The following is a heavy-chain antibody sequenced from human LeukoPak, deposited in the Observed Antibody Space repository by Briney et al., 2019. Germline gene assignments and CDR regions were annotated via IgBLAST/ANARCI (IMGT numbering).Heavy chain of an antibody. D-gene: IGHD5-24*01. CDR1: GGTFSSYA. Sequence: ASVKVSCKASGGTFSSYAISWVRQAPGQGLEWMGGIIPIFGTANYAQKFQGRVTITADKSTSTAYMELSSLRSEDTAVYYCARSQLHYYYYMDVWGKGTTVTVSS. CDR2: IIPIFGTA. V-gene: IGHV1-69*06. CDR3: ARSQLHYYYYMDV. J-gene: IGHJ6*03.